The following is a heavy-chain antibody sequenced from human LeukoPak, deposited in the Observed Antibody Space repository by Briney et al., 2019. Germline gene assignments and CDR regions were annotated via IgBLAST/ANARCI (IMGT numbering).Heavy chain of an antibody. CDR1: VYTFTGYY. CDR2: INPDSGGT. CDR3: ARGTLTAPRSAFDI. V-gene: IGHV1-2*04. D-gene: IGHD1-14*01. Sequence: ASVKVSCKASVYTFTGYYMSWVRQAPGQGLEWMGWINPDSGGTHYAQNFQGWVTMTGDTSISTAYMELSRLRSDDTAVYYCARGTLTAPRSAFDIWGQGTMVTVSS. J-gene: IGHJ3*02.